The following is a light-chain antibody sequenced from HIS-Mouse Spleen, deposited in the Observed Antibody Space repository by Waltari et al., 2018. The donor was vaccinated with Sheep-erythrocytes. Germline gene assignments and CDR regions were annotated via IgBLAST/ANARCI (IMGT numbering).Light chain of an antibody. CDR3: QAWDSSIVV. V-gene: IGLV3-9*01. Sequence: SYDLTQPLSVSVALGQTARITCGGNNIGSENVHGYQQKPGQAPVLVIYQDTKRPSGIPERFSGSNSGNTATLTISGTQAMDEADYYCQAWDSSIVVFGGGTKLTVL. CDR2: QDT. J-gene: IGLJ2*01. CDR1: NIGSEN.